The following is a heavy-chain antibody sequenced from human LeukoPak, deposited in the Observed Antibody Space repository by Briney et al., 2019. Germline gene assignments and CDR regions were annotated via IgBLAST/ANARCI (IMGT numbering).Heavy chain of an antibody. CDR3: ASITIFGVVSRGRSGFDY. V-gene: IGHV4-34*01. J-gene: IGHJ4*02. CDR2: INHSGST. CDR1: GGSFSGYY. D-gene: IGHD3-3*01. Sequence: SETLSLTCAVYGGSFSGYYWSWIRQPPGKGLEWIGVINHSGSTNYNPSLKSRVTISVDTSKNQFSLELSSVTAADTAVYYCASITIFGVVSRGRSGFDYWGQGTLVTVSS.